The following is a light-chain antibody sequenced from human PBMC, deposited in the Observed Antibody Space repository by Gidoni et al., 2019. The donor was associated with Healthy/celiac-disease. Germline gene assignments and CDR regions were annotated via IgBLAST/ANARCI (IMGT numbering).Light chain of an antibody. CDR2: DAA. J-gene: IGKJ4*01. CDR3: QQYDNRPPLT. V-gene: IGKV1-33*01. Sequence: DIQMPQSPSSLSASVGDRVAITCQATPDISNYLNWYQQKPGKAPKLLLYDAANLGPGVPSRFRGRGAGTDLTFPTSSPQPEDIATYYCQQYDNRPPLTFGGGTKVEIK. CDR1: PDISNY.